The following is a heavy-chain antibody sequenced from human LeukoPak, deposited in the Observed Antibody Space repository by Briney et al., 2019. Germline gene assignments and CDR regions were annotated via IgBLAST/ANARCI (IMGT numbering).Heavy chain of an antibody. D-gene: IGHD4/OR15-4a*01. J-gene: IGHJ4*02. CDR1: GDSISSSSYF. CDR3: ARARVDYRNYDY. V-gene: IGHV4-39*07. Sequence: PSETLSLTCTVSGDSISSSSYFWAWIRQPPGKGLEWIGVIYYNGNTYYNPSLKSRVTISLDTSKNQFSLKLSSVTAADTALYYCARARVDYRNYDYWGQGTLVTVSS. CDR2: IYYNGNT.